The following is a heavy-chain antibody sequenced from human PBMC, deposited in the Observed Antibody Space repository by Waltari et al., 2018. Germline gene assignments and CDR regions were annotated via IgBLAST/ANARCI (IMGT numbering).Heavy chain of an antibody. CDR1: AFTFGSTY. CDR3: ARDGEMATITGFDY. D-gene: IGHD5-12*01. Sequence: EVQLVESGGGLVQPGGSLRLSCAASAFTFGSTYMSWARRAPRKGLEWVSVIYSGGRTYYADSVKGRFTISRDNSKKTLYLQMNSLRAEDTAVYYCARDGEMATITGFDYWGQGTLVTVSS. J-gene: IGHJ4*02. V-gene: IGHV3-53*01. CDR2: IYSGGRT.